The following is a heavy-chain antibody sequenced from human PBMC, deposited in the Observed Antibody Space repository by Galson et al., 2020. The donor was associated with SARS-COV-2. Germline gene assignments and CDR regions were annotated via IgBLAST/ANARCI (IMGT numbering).Heavy chain of an antibody. CDR1: GCSMSSHY. V-gene: IGHV4-59*11. D-gene: IGHD2-2*01. CDR3: AREMPYCTSTSCPPPFDY. CDR2: IYYSGST. Sequence: SQTLSLTCTVSGCSMSSHYWSWIRQPPGKGLEWIGYIYYSGSTRYNPSLKSRVTLSINTSENQFSLKLSSVTTVDTAIYYCAREMPYCTSTSCPPPFDYWGQGTLVTVSS. J-gene: IGHJ4*02.